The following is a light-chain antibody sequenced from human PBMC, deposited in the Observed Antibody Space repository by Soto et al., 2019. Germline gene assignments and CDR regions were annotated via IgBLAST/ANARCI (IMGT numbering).Light chain of an antibody. CDR3: QQYGSAPLYT. CDR2: GAS. J-gene: IGKJ2*01. CDR1: QSVSSSY. Sequence: EIVLTQSPGTLSLSPGERATLSCRASQSVSSSYLAWYQQKPGQAPRLLIYGASSRATGIPDRFSGSGSGTDSALTISRLGPEDVAVYYCQQYGSAPLYTFGQGTKLEIK. V-gene: IGKV3-20*01.